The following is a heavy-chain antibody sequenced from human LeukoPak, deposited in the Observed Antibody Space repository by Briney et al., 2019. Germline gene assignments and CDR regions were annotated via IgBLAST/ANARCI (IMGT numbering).Heavy chain of an antibody. Sequence: SETLSLTCTVSGYSISSGYYWGWIRQPPGKGLERIGSIYHSGSTYYNPSLKSRFTISVDTSKNQFSLKLSSVTAADTAVYYCARGGVMYGDYWGQGTLVTVSS. CDR3: ARGGVMYGDY. CDR2: IYHSGST. J-gene: IGHJ4*02. V-gene: IGHV4-38-2*02. D-gene: IGHD3-16*01. CDR1: GYSISSGYY.